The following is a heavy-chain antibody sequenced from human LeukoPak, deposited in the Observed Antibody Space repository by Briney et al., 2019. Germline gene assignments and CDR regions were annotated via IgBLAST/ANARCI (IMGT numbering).Heavy chain of an antibody. CDR1: GGSISSYY. V-gene: IGHV4-59*01. Sequence: SETLSLTCTVSGGSISSYYWSWIRQPPGEGLEWIGYIYYSGSTNYNPSLKSRVTISVDTSKNQFSLKLSCVTAADTAVYYCASSGSYGPYNWFDPWGQGTLVTVSS. CDR3: ASSGSYGPYNWFDP. D-gene: IGHD3-10*01. J-gene: IGHJ5*02. CDR2: IYYSGST.